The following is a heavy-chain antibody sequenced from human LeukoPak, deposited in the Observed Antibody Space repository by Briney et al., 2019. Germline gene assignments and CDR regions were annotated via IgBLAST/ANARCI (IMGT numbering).Heavy chain of an antibody. D-gene: IGHD6-19*01. J-gene: IGHJ6*02. V-gene: IGHV3-48*04. CDR2: ISSSSSTI. CDR1: GFTFSSYS. Sequence: PGGSLRLSCAASGFTFSSYSMNWVRQAPGKGLEWVSYISSSSSTIYYADSVKGRFTISRDNAKNSLYLQMNSLRAEDTAVYYCARDQGQWLVSLYYGMDVWGQGTTVTVSS. CDR3: ARDQGQWLVSLYYGMDV.